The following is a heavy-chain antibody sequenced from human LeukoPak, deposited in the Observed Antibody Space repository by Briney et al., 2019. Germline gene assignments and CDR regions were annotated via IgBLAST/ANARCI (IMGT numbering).Heavy chain of an antibody. J-gene: IGHJ4*02. V-gene: IGHV3-23*01. Sequence: GGSLRLSCAASGSFSSYVMTWVRQAPGRGLEWVSTLSASGGSTYYADSVKGRFTISRDNSKNTLYLQMSSLRAEDTAVYYCAKSGRIYYYDSSGYFDYWGQGTLVTVSS. CDR3: AKSGRIYYYDSSGYFDY. D-gene: IGHD3-22*01. CDR1: GSFSSYV. CDR2: LSASGGST.